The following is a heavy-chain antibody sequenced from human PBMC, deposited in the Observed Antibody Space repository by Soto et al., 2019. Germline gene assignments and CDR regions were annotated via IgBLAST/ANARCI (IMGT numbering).Heavy chain of an antibody. Sequence: QVQLVESGGGVVQPGRSLRLSCAASGFTFSSYGMHWVRQAPGKGLEWVAVIWYDGSNKYYADSVKGRFTISRDNSKNTLYLQMNSLRAEDTAVYYCARDIYSYGQGAPFDYWGQGTLVTVSS. CDR1: GFTFSSYG. CDR2: IWYDGSNK. V-gene: IGHV3-33*01. D-gene: IGHD5-18*01. J-gene: IGHJ4*02. CDR3: ARDIYSYGQGAPFDY.